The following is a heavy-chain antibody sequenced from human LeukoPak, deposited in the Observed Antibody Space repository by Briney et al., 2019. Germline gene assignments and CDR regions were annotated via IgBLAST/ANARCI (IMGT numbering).Heavy chain of an antibody. Sequence: ASVKVSCKASGYTFTGYYMHWVRQAPGQGLEWMGWINPNSGGTNYAQKFQGRVTMTRDTSISTAYMELSRLRSDDTAVYYCARGPRPKRIAANWFDPWGQGTLVTVSS. V-gene: IGHV1-2*02. CDR1: GYTFTGYY. CDR3: ARGPRPKRIAANWFDP. CDR2: INPNSGGT. J-gene: IGHJ5*02. D-gene: IGHD6-6*01.